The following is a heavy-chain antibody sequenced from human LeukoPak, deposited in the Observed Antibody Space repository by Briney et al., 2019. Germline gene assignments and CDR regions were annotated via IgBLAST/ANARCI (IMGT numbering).Heavy chain of an antibody. CDR2: ISGYNGKT. Sequence: GASVKVSCKASGYTFSNYGISWVRQAPGQGLEWTGWISGYNGKTNIAQEFQGRVTMTTDTSTSTAYMELRGLRFDDTAVYYCARVGPGVYSSSWYPFDYWGQGTLVTVSS. V-gene: IGHV1-18*04. J-gene: IGHJ4*02. CDR1: GYTFSNYG. D-gene: IGHD6-13*01. CDR3: ARVGPGVYSSSWYPFDY.